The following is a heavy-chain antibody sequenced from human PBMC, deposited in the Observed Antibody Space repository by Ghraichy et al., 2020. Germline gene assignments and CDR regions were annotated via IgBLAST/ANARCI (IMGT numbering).Heavy chain of an antibody. V-gene: IGHV3-7*03. D-gene: IGHD2-21*02. CDR1: GFTFSDYY. CDR2: IRHAGRET. J-gene: IGHJ4*02. CDR3: AREGGSMKTVVTGFDY. Sequence: ESLNISCAASGFTFSDYYITWVRQSSGRGLEWLANIRHAGRETFSVASVKGRFTISSADSKHSLYPQMHSLSAEDTAVYYCAREGGSMKTVVTGFDYWGQGTLVGVSS.